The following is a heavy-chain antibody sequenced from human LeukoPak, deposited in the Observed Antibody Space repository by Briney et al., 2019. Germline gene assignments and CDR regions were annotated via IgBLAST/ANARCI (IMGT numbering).Heavy chain of an antibody. D-gene: IGHD3-9*01. CDR3: ATPKRYFDWFTPPLDY. J-gene: IGHJ4*02. Sequence: PGGSLRLSCAASGFSFSTYAMSWVRQAPGKGLEWVSAIGGSGASTYYADSVKGRFTISRDNSRNTLYPQMNSLRAEGTAIYYCATPKRYFDWFTPPLDYWGQGTLVTVSS. CDR1: GFSFSTYA. V-gene: IGHV3-23*01. CDR2: IGGSGAST.